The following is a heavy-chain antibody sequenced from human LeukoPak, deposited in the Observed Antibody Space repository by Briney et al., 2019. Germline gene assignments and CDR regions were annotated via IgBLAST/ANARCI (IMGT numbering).Heavy chain of an antibody. V-gene: IGHV3-23*01. CDR1: GFTFNNFW. J-gene: IGHJ5*02. Sequence: PGGSLRLSCAASGFTFNNFWMHWVRQAPGKGLEWVSSISDRGGSTYYVDSVKGRFTISRDNSKNTLYLQMNSLRAEDTAVYYCAAQEGPWGQGTLVTVSS. CDR2: ISDRGGST. CDR3: AAQEGP.